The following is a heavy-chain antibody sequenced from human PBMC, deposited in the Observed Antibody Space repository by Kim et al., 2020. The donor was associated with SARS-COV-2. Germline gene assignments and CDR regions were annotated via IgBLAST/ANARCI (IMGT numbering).Heavy chain of an antibody. CDR3: AKLTEQWLTRPWYYYGMDV. CDR1: GFTFSSYG. Sequence: GGSLRLSCAASGFTFSSYGMHWVRQAPGKGLEWVAVISYDGSNKYYADSVKGRFTISRDNSKNTLYLQMNSLRAEDTAVYYCAKLTEQWLTRPWYYYGMDVWGQGTTVTVSS. V-gene: IGHV3-30*18. CDR2: ISYDGSNK. D-gene: IGHD6-19*01. J-gene: IGHJ6*02.